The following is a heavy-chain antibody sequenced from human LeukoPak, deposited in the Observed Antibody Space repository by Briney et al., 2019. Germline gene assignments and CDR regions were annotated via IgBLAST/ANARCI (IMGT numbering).Heavy chain of an antibody. CDR3: ARDGVVTVVDRDFGGFDY. D-gene: IGHD3-16*01. CDR2: INPNSGGT. J-gene: IGHJ4*02. V-gene: IGHV1-2*02. Sequence: ASVKVSCKASGYTFTGYYMHCVRQAPGQGLEWMGWINPNSGGTNYAQKFQGRVTMTRDTSISTAYMELSRLRSDDTAVYYCARDGVVTVVDRDFGGFDYWGQGTLVTVSS. CDR1: GYTFTGYY.